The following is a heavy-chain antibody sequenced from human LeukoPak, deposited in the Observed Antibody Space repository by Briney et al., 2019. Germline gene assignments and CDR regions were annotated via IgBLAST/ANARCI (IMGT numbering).Heavy chain of an antibody. J-gene: IGHJ5*02. Sequence: GGSLRLSCAASGFTFDDYAMHWVRQAPGEGLEWVSGISWNSGSIGYADSVKGRFTISRDNAKNSLYLQMNSLRAEDTALYYCAKVSTSSWYLGWFDPWGQGTLVTVSS. D-gene: IGHD6-13*01. CDR2: ISWNSGSI. V-gene: IGHV3-9*01. CDR3: AKVSTSSWYLGWFDP. CDR1: GFTFDDYA.